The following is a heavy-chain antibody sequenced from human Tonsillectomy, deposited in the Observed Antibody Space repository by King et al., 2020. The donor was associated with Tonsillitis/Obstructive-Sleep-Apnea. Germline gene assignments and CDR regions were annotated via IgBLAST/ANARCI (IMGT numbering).Heavy chain of an antibody. CDR1: GFTFSSYW. Sequence: VQLVESGGGLVQPGGSLRLSCAASGFTFSSYWMHWVRQAPGKGLVWVSRINSDGSSTSYADSVKGRFTISRDNAKNTLYLQMNSLRAEETAVYYCARDPIAAAGWGWFDPWGQGTLVTVSS. J-gene: IGHJ5*02. V-gene: IGHV3-74*01. CDR2: INSDGSST. D-gene: IGHD6-13*01. CDR3: ARDPIAAAGWGWFDP.